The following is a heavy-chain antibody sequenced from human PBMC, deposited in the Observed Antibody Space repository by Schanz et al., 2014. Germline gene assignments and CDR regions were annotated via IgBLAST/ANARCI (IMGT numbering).Heavy chain of an antibody. V-gene: IGHV1-18*01. CDR3: ARHRFGVFYYGLDV. CDR2: ISDYNGKT. D-gene: IGHD3-10*01. Sequence: QVQLVQSGAEVKKPGASVKVSCKASGYTLSAYSLHWVRQAPGQGLEWMGWISDYNGKTNYAQKFQDRVIMSTDRSSSTAYLELRSLTSDDSAIYYCARHRFGVFYYGLDVWGQGTTILVSS. J-gene: IGHJ6*02. CDR1: GYTLSAYS.